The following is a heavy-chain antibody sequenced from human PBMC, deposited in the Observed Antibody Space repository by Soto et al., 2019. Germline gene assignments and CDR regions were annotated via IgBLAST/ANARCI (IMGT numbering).Heavy chain of an antibody. CDR2: IYSGGST. CDR1: GFTVSSNY. D-gene: IGHD6-6*01. J-gene: IGHJ4*02. V-gene: IGHV3-66*01. Sequence: EVQLVESGGGLVQPGGSLRLSCAASGFTVSSNYMSWVRQAPGKGLEWVSVIYSGGSTYYADSVKGRFTISRDNSKDTLYLQMNSLRAEDTAVYYCARDWYSSSSFDYWGQGTLVTVSS. CDR3: ARDWYSSSSFDY.